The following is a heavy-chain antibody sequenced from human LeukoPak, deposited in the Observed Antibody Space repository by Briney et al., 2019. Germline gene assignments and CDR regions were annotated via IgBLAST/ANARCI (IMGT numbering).Heavy chain of an antibody. V-gene: IGHV4-39*01. D-gene: IGHD1-26*01. J-gene: IGHJ4*02. CDR1: GGSISSSSYY. CDR2: IYYSGDT. CDR3: ARHYLGGNYPDYFNH. Sequence: PSETLSLTCTVSGGSISSSSYYWGWIHQPPGKGLEWIGNIYYSGDTYYNPSLKSRVTISVDTSKNQFSLKLSSVTAADTALYSRARHYLGGNYPDYFNHWGQGTLVTVSS.